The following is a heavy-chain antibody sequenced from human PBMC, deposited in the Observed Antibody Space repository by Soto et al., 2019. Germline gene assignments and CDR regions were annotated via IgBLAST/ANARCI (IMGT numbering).Heavy chain of an antibody. Sequence: SETLSLTCTVSGGSISSYYWSWIRQPAGKGLEWIGRIYTSKSTNYNPSLKSRVTMSVDTSKNQFSLKLSSVTAADTAVYYCARDPGITGTTTRFDPWGPGILVTVSS. D-gene: IGHD1-20*01. CDR2: IYTSKST. CDR1: GGSISSYY. V-gene: IGHV4-4*07. CDR3: ARDPGITGTTTRFDP. J-gene: IGHJ5*01.